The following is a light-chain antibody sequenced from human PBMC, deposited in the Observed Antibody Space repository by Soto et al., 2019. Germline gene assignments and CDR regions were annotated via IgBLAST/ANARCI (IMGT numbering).Light chain of an antibody. CDR3: QQYGSSPLFT. Sequence: EIVLTQSPGTLSLSPGERATLSCRASQSVSSSYLAWYQQKPGQAPRLLIYGASGRATGIPDRFSGSGSGTDFTLTISSLEPEDVAVYYCQQYGSSPLFTFGPGTKVDIK. J-gene: IGKJ3*01. CDR1: QSVSSSY. V-gene: IGKV3-20*01. CDR2: GAS.